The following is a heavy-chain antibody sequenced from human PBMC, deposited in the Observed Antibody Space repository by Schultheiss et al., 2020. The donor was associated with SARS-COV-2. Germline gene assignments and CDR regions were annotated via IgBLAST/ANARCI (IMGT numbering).Heavy chain of an antibody. J-gene: IGHJ4*02. CDR2: ISAYNGNT. V-gene: IGHV1-18*01. D-gene: IGHD3-22*01. CDR3: ARAARYYDSSGYYPAPFDY. CDR1: GGTFSSYD. Sequence: ASVKVSCKASGGTFSSYDINWVRQATGQGLEWMGWISAYNGNTNYAQKLQGRVTMTTDTSTSTAYMELRSLRSDDTAVYYCARAARYYDSSGYYPAPFDYWGQGTLVTVSS.